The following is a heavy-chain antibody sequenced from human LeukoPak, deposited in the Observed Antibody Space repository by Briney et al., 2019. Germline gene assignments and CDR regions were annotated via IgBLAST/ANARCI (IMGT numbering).Heavy chain of an antibody. CDR3: ARDLLPLSIAAAGPDY. D-gene: IGHD6-13*01. CDR2: IYSGGST. Sequence: GGSLRLSCAASGFTVSSNYMSWVRQAPGKGLEWVSVIYSGGSTYYADSVKGRFTISRDNSKNTLYLQMNSLRAEDTAVYYCARDLLPLSIAAAGPDYWGQGTLVTVSS. CDR1: GFTVSSNY. V-gene: IGHV3-66*01. J-gene: IGHJ4*02.